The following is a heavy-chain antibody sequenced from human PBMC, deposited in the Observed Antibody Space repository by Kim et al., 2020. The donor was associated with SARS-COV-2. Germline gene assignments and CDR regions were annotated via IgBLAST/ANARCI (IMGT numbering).Heavy chain of an antibody. CDR1: GFTFSSYT. CDR2: ISGSGGST. CDR3: VKDLVGGNSHY. J-gene: IGHJ4*02. Sequence: GGSLRLSCAASGFTFSSYTMSWVRQAPGKGLQWVSSISGSGGSTYYADSVKGRFSISRDNSKNTLYLKMNSLRAEDTAVYYCVKDLVGGNSHYWGQGTLATVSS. D-gene: IGHD2-21*02. V-gene: IGHV3-23*01.